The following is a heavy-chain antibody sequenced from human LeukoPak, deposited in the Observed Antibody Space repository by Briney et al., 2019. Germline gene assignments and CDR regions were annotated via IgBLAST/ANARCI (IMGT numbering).Heavy chain of an antibody. Sequence: GGSLRLSCAASGFTFSNSAMSWVRQAPGKGLEWVPSISGSGSGGRTYYADSVKGRFTISRDNSKNTLYLQMNSLRAEDTAVYYCAKGYYGSGSYGWFDPWGQGTLVTVSS. J-gene: IGHJ5*02. CDR1: GFTFSNSA. D-gene: IGHD3-10*01. CDR2: ISGSGSGGRT. CDR3: AKGYYGSGSYGWFDP. V-gene: IGHV3-23*01.